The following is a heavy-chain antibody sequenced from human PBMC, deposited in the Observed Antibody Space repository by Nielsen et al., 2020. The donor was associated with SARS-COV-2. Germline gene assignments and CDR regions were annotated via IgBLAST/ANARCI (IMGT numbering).Heavy chain of an antibody. CDR3: AFSNTLGEYDY. J-gene: IGHJ4*02. D-gene: IGHD3-16*01. CDR2: INTDTGNP. V-gene: IGHV7-4-1*02. CDR1: GYTLSSFE. Sequence: ASVKVSCKASGYTLSSFEINWVRQAPGQGLEWMGWINTDTGNPTYAQGFTGRFVFSLDTSVNTAYLQISSLKAEDTAVYYCAFSNTLGEYDYWGQGTRVTVSS.